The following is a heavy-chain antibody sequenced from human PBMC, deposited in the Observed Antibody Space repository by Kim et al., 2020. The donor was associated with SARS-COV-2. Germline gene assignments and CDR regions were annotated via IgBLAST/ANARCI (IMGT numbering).Heavy chain of an antibody. Sequence: SVKGRFIISRDNSKNALYLQLNRLRPEDTAVYHCAKVDGTAKVFGRGMDVWGQGTTVIVSS. J-gene: IGHJ6*02. D-gene: IGHD6-25*01. V-gene: IGHV3-30*02. CDR3: AKVDGTAKVFGRGMDV.